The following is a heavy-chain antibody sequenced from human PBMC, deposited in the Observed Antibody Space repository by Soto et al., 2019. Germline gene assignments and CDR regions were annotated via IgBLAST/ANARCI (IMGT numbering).Heavy chain of an antibody. V-gene: IGHV3-9*01. CDR2: ISWHSASR. J-gene: IGHJ6*04. CDR1: GFTFDDYA. D-gene: IGHD3-3*01. Sequence: EVHLVESGGGLVQPGGSLRISCAASGFTFDDYAMHWVRQAPGKGLEWVSGISWHSASRGYAASVRGRFTISRDNAKNCLYLQMASLGPEDTALDYCAKVRCSDFWSALGVWGKGTAVTVSS. CDR3: AKVRCSDFWSALGV.